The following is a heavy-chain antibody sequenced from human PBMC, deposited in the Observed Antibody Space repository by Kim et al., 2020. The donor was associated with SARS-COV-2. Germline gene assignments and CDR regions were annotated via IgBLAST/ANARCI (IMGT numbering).Heavy chain of an antibody. J-gene: IGHJ4*02. CDR2: ISYDGSNK. V-gene: IGHV3-30*04. CDR3: AREDEGSIDY. Sequence: GGSLRLSCAASGFTFSSYAMHWVRQAPGKGLEWVAVISYDGSNKYYADSVQGRFTISRDNSKNTLYLQMNSLRAEDTAVYYCAREDEGSIDYWGQGTLVTVSS. D-gene: IGHD2-15*01. CDR1: GFTFSSYA.